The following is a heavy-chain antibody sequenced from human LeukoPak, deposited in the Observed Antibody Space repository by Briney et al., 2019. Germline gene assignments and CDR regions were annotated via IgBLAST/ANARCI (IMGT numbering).Heavy chain of an antibody. CDR2: IYYSGST. D-gene: IGHD3/OR15-3a*01. V-gene: IGHV4-59*01. CDR1: GGSISSYY. Sequence: SETLSLTCTVSGGSISSYYWSWIRQPPGKGLEWIGYIYYSGSTNYNPSLKSRVTISVDTSKNQFYLKLSSVTAADTAVYYWVNWGGYDLGGWGVKYYLDYWGQGTLVTVSS. J-gene: IGHJ4*02. CDR3: VNWGGYDLGGWGVKYYLDY.